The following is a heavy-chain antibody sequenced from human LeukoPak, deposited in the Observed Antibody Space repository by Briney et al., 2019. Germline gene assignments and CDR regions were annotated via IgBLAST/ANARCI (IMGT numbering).Heavy chain of an antibody. J-gene: IGHJ4*02. CDR2: MNPNSGNT. CDR1: GYTFTSYD. Sequence: GSSVKVSCKASGYTFTSYDINWVRQATGQGLEWMGWMNPNSGNTGYAQKFQGRVTITRNTSISTAYMELSSLRSEDTAVYYCARVYYGSGSYDFDYWGQGTLVTVSS. CDR3: ARVYYGSGSYDFDY. V-gene: IGHV1-8*03. D-gene: IGHD3-10*01.